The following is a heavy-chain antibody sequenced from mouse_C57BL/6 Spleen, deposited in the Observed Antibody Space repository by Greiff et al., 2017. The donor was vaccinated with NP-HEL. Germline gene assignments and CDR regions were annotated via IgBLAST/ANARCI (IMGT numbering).Heavy chain of an antibody. V-gene: IGHV5-17*01. D-gene: IGHD1-1*01. J-gene: IGHJ4*01. CDR3: ARPYYYGSPDYARDY. CDR2: ISSGSSTI. Sequence: EVMLVESGGGLVKPGGSLKLSCAASGFTFSDYGMHWVRQAPEKGLEWVAYISSGSSTIYYADTVKGRFTISRDNAKNTLFLQMTSLRSEDTAMYYCARPYYYGSPDYARDYWGQGTSVTVSS. CDR1: GFTFSDYG.